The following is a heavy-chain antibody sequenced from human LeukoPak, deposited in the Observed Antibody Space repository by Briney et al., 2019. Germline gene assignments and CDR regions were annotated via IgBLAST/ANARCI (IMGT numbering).Heavy chain of an antibody. CDR2: IYTSGST. CDR3: ARSGYSYGSAQYYYCMDV. V-gene: IGHV4-4*09. J-gene: IGHJ6*03. Sequence: SETLSLTCTVSGGSISSYYWSWIRQPPGKGLEWIGYIYTSGSTNYNPSLKSRVTISVDTSKNQFSLKLSSVTAADTAVYYCARSGYSYGSAQYYYCMDVWGKGTTVTVSS. D-gene: IGHD5-18*01. CDR1: GGSISSYY.